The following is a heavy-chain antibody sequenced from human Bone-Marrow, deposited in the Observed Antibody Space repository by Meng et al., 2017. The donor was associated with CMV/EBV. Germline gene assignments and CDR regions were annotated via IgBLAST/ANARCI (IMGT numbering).Heavy chain of an antibody. D-gene: IGHD3-10*01. CDR1: GYTFTSYG. CDR3: ARGLYGSGSYYNLRSGWDYYFDY. J-gene: IGHJ4*02. CDR2: ISAYNGNT. Sequence: ASVKVSCKASGYTFTSYGISWVRQAPGQGLEWMGWISAYNGNTNYAQKLQGRVTMTTDTSTSTAYMELRSLRSDDTAVYYCARGLYGSGSYYNLRSGWDYYFDYWGQGTLVTVSS. V-gene: IGHV1-18*01.